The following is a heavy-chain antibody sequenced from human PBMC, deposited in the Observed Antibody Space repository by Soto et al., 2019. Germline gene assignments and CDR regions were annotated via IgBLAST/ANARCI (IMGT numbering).Heavy chain of an antibody. Sequence: QVQLVQSGAEVKKPGASVKVSCKASGYTFTSYDINWVRQATGQGLEWMGWMNPNSGNTDYARKFQGRVTMTRNTSISTAYLELSRLTSEDTAVYYCARGDLLRFLEWSYGMDVWGQGTTVTVSS. CDR1: GYTFTSYD. V-gene: IGHV1-8*01. D-gene: IGHD3-3*01. CDR3: ARGDLLRFLEWSYGMDV. J-gene: IGHJ6*02. CDR2: MNPNSGNT.